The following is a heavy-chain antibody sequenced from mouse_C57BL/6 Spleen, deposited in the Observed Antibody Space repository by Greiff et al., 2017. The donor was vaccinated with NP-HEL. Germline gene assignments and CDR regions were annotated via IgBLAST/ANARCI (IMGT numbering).Heavy chain of an antibody. V-gene: IGHV2-2*01. Sequence: QVHVKQSGPGLVQPSQSLSITCTVSGFSLTSYGVHWVRQSPGKGLEWLGVIWSGGSTDYNAAFISRLSISKDNSKSQVFFKMNSLQADDTAIYYCARNLDGYYGYFDYWGQGTTLTVSS. CDR2: IWSGGST. D-gene: IGHD2-3*01. CDR3: ARNLDGYYGYFDY. J-gene: IGHJ2*01. CDR1: GFSLTSYG.